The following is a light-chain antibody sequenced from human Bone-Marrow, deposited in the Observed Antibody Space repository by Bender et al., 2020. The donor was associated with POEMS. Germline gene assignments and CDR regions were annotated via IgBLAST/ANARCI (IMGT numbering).Light chain of an antibody. Sequence: QSVLTQPPSASGTPGQRVTISCSGGSSNIGAHAVNWYQHLPGTAPQLPIYSSDRRPTEVPDRFSGSRSGTSASLAFSGLQSEDEADYYCAVWDDSLNGWVFGGGTKLTVL. CDR1: SSNIGAHA. CDR2: SSD. CDR3: AVWDDSLNGWV. V-gene: IGLV1-44*01. J-gene: IGLJ3*02.